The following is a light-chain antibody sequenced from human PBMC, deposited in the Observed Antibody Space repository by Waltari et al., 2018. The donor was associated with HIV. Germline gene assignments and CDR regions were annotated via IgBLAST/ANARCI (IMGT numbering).Light chain of an antibody. CDR2: IND. V-gene: IGLV1-47*02. CDR1: TSNLGSNY. CDR3: ASWDDSLGGYWI. Sequence: QSVVTQPPSASGTLGQRVTISCSGGTSNLGSNYVYWYQHLPGTSPKLLIYINDQRPSGVPDRISGSKSGTSASLAISGLRSEDEADYYCASWDDSLGGYWIFGGGTNLTVL. J-gene: IGLJ2*01.